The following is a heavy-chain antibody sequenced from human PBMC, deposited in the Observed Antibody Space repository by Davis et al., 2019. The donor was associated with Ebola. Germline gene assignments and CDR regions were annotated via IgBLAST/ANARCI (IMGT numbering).Heavy chain of an antibody. CDR1: GMTLRSYA. Sequence: PGGSLRLSCAASGMTLRSYAMHWVRQAPGKGLEWVAVISHGSNNYHADSVRDRFTISRDNSKNTLYLQMSSLRAEDTAVYYCASPPAAAGIITDTPADYWGQGTLVTVSS. J-gene: IGHJ4*02. D-gene: IGHD6-13*01. V-gene: IGHV3-30-3*01. CDR2: ISHGSNN. CDR3: ASPPAAAGIITDTPADY.